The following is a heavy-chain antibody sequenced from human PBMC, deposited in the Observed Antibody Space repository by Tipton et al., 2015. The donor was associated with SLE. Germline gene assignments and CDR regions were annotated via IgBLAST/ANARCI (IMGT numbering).Heavy chain of an antibody. J-gene: IGHJ4*02. D-gene: IGHD5-18*01. CDR3: ARRAAMGDPFDY. CDR2: IYYSGST. CDR1: GGSISSYY. Sequence: LRLSCTVSGGSISSYYWSWIRQPPGKGLEWIGYIYYSGSTNYNPSLKSRVTISVDTSKNQFSLKLSSVTAADTAVYYCARRAAMGDPFDYWGQGTLVTVSS. V-gene: IGHV4-59*08.